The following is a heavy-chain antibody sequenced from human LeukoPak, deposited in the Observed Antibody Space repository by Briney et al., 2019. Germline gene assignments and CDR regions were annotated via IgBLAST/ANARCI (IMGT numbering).Heavy chain of an antibody. Sequence: PGRSLGLSCAASGFTFSSYAMHWVRQAPGRGREGVAVISYDGSNKYYADSVKGRFTISRRNSKNTLYLQMNSLRAEDTAVYYCARDTYYYDSSGYYSPQGYYYYGMDVWGQGTTVTVSS. CDR2: ISYDGSNK. V-gene: IGHV3-30-3*01. CDR3: ARDTYYYDSSGYYSPQGYYYYGMDV. CDR1: GFTFSSYA. J-gene: IGHJ6*02. D-gene: IGHD3-22*01.